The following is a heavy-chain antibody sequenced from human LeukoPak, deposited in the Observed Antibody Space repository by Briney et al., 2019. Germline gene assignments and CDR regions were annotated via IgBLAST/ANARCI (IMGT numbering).Heavy chain of an antibody. CDR1: GFTFCDYG. CDR2: IRSKAYGGTT. D-gene: IGHD2-21*02. V-gene: IGHV3-49*04. CDR3: SNSYCGGDCYSGGYFDY. J-gene: IGHJ4*02. Sequence: GGSLTLSCTGSGFTFCDYGMSWVRPAPGKGLEWVGFIRSKAYGGTTEYAASVKGRFTISRDDSKSIAYLQMNSLKTEDTAVYYCSNSYCGGDCYSGGYFDYWGQGTLVTVSS.